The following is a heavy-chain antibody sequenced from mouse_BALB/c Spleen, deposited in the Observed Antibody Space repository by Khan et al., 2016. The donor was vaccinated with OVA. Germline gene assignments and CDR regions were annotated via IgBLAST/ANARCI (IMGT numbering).Heavy chain of an antibody. V-gene: IGHV2-9*02. Sequence: QVQLKESGPGLVAPSQSLSITCTVSGFSLNSYGIHWVRQPPGKGLEWLGVIWAGGSTNHNSALMSRLSISKDNSKSQVFLKMNSLQTDDTAMYYGARPFYYGAWFAYWGQGTLVTVSA. CDR2: IWAGGST. CDR1: GFSLNSYG. CDR3: ARPFYYGAWFAY. J-gene: IGHJ3*01. D-gene: IGHD1-1*02.